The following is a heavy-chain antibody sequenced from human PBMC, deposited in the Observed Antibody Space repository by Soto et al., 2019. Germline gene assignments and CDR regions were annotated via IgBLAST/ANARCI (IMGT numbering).Heavy chain of an antibody. CDR3: ARDLDYYESSGRDYYYGMAV. V-gene: IGHV1-69*01. J-gene: IGHJ6*04. CDR1: GGTFSSYA. D-gene: IGHD3-22*01. Sequence: QVQLVQSGAEVKKPGSSVKVSCKASGGTFSSYAISWVRQAPGQGLEWMGGIIPIFGTANYEQKFQGRVTITSDESTSTAYMELSSLRSEDTAVYYCARDLDYYESSGRDYYYGMAVWGKGTTVTVSS. CDR2: IIPIFGTA.